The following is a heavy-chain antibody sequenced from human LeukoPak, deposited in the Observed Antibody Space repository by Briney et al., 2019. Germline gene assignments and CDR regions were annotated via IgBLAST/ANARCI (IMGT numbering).Heavy chain of an antibody. CDR1: GFTFSIYW. D-gene: IGHD3-10*01. Sequence: GGSLRLSCAVSGFTFSIYWMHWVRQAPGKGLVWVSRINGDGSTTSYADSVKGRFTISRDNAKNTLYLQMNSLRAEDTAVYYCAKDCWEIWFGESKQYYFDYWGQGTLVTVSS. V-gene: IGHV3-74*01. J-gene: IGHJ4*02. CDR2: INGDGSTT. CDR3: AKDCWEIWFGESKQYYFDY.